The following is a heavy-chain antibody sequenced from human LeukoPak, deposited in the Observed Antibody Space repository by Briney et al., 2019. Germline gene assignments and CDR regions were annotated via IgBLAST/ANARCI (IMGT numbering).Heavy chain of an antibody. J-gene: IGHJ3*02. V-gene: IGHV1-2*02. Sequence: ASVKVSCEASGYTFTDSYIHWVRQAPGQGLEWVGWINPNSGETNSAQKFQGRVTMTRDTSISTAYMELRRLSSDDTAVYFCARVSGSSEAAFDIWGPGTMVTVSS. CDR3: ARVSGSSEAAFDI. CDR2: INPNSGET. CDR1: GYTFTDSY. D-gene: IGHD3-10*01.